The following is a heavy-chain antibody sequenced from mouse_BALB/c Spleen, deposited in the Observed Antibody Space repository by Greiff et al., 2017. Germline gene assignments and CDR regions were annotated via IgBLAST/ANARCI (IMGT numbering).Heavy chain of an antibody. J-gene: IGHJ3*01. CDR1: GYAFSSYW. CDR3: ARGTLGGPEFAY. CDR2: IYPGDGDT. Sequence: VQLQESGAELVRPGSSVKISCKASGYAFSSYWMNWVKQRPGQGLEWIGQIYPGDGDTNYNGKFKGKATLTADKSSSTAYMQLSSLTSEDSAVYFCARGTLGGPEFAYWGQGTLVTVSA. D-gene: IGHD3-3*01. V-gene: IGHV1-80*01.